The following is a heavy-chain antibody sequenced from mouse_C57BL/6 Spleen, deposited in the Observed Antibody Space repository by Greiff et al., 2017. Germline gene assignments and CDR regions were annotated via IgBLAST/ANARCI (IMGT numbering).Heavy chain of an antibody. D-gene: IGHD1-1*01. CDR1: GYTFTSYW. Sequence: VQLQQSRAELVKPGASVKLSCKASGYTFTSYWMQWVKQRPGQGLEWIGEIDPSDSYTNYNQKFKGKATLTVDTSSSTAYMQLSSLTSEDSAVYYCARGGYYGRGYFDVWGTGTTVTVSS. CDR3: ARGGYYGRGYFDV. J-gene: IGHJ1*03. CDR2: IDPSDSYT. V-gene: IGHV1-50*01.